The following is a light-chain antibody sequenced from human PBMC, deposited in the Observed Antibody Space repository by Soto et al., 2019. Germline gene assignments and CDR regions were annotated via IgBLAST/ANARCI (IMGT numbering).Light chain of an antibody. Sequence: QPVLTQSPSASAPLGASVKLTCTLSSGHSSYAIAWHQQRPEKGPRFLMRLKSDGSHTKGDGIPDRFSGSSSGAERYVIISSLQSEDEADYYCQTWASGIRVFGGGTKLTVL. CDR3: QTWASGIRV. V-gene: IGLV4-69*01. CDR1: SGHSSYA. CDR2: LKSDGSH. J-gene: IGLJ3*02.